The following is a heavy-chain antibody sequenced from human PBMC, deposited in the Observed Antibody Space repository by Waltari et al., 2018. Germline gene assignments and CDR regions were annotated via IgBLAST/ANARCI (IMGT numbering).Heavy chain of an antibody. CDR2: SYPDGSDN. CDR3: ARPDRSFSGGYYRGFVS. Sequence: EVQLVQSGVELKKPGESLKISCKGFGYSFTTKWIGWVRQMPGKGLEWMGISYPDGSDNRYRPSLQGQVTISADKSISTTYLQWSSLKASDTAMYYCARPDRSFSGGYYRGFVSWGQGTLVTVSS. V-gene: IGHV5-51*01. D-gene: IGHD3-22*01. CDR1: GYSFTTKW. J-gene: IGHJ5*01.